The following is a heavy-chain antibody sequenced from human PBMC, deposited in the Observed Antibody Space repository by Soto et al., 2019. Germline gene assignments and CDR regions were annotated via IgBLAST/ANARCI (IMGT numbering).Heavy chain of an antibody. Sequence: SETLSLTCTVSGGSISPFYWSWVRQPPGKGLEWIGYLYYSGNTNYNPSLKSRVTISVDASKNQVSLRLTSVTAADTAAYYCARVGGVAARTFDYWGQGTVVTVSS. V-gene: IGHV4-59*01. D-gene: IGHD2-15*01. J-gene: IGHJ4*02. CDR3: ARVGGVAARTFDY. CDR2: LYYSGNT. CDR1: GGSISPFY.